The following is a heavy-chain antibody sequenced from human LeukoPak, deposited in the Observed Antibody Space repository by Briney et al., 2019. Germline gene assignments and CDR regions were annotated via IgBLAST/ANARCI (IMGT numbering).Heavy chain of an antibody. D-gene: IGHD5-12*01. CDR2: ISSSSSYI. J-gene: IGHJ4*02. Sequence: PGGSLRLSCAASGFTFSSYSMNWVRQAPGKGLEWVSSISSSSSYIYYADSVKGRFTISRDNAKNSLYLQMNSLRAEDTAVYYCASGYSGYDRAFGYWGQGTLVTVSS. CDR1: GFTFSSYS. V-gene: IGHV3-21*01. CDR3: ASGYSGYDRAFGY.